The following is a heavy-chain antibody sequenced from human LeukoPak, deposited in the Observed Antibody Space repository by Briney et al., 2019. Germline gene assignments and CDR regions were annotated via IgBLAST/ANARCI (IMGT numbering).Heavy chain of an antibody. D-gene: IGHD2-2*01. CDR2: IKQDGSEK. CDR1: GFTFSSYW. CDR3: ARAQYQLLLGFDY. V-gene: IGHV3-7*01. J-gene: IGHJ4*02. Sequence: GGSLRLSCAASGFTFSSYWMSWVRQAPGKGLEWVANIKQDGSEKYYVDSVKGRFTISRDNAKNSLYLQMNSLRAEDTAVYYCARAQYQLLLGFDYWGQGTLVTVSS.